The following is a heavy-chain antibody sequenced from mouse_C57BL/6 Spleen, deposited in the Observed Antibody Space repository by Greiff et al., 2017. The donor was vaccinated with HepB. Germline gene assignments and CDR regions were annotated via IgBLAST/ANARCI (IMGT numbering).Heavy chain of an antibody. CDR1: GFTFSSYA. CDR3: ARDMTRPGYFDV. D-gene: IGHD1-2*01. J-gene: IGHJ1*03. V-gene: IGHV5-4*01. CDR2: ISDGGSYT. Sequence: EVQVVESGGGLVKPGGSLKLSCAASGFTFSSYAMSWVRQTPEKRLEWVATISDGGSYTYYTDNVKGRFTISRDNAKNNLYLQMTHLKSEDTAMYYCARDMTRPGYFDVWGTGTTVTVSS.